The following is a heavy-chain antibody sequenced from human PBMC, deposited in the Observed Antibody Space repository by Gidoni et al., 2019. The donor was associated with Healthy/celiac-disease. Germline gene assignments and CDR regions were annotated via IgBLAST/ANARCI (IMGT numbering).Heavy chain of an antibody. J-gene: IGHJ4*02. CDR1: GFTVSSNY. CDR2: FYSGGST. CDR3: ARDPLDSSGR. Sequence: EVQLVESGGGLVQPGGSLRLSCAAAGFTVSSNYMSWVRQAPGKGLEWVSVFYSGGSTYYADSVKGRFTISRDNSKNTLYLQMNSLRAEDTAVYYCARDPLDSSGRWGQGTLVTVSS. V-gene: IGHV3-66*01. D-gene: IGHD3-22*01.